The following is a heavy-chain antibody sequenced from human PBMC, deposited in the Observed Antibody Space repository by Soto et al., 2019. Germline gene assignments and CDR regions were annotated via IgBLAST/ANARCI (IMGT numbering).Heavy chain of an antibody. Sequence: ASVKVSCKPSGYTFTSYYMHWVRQAPGQGLEWMGIINPSGGSTSYAQKFQGRVTMTRDTSTSTVYMELSSLRSEDTAVYYCARVITPYYYDSSGYSGMGYWGQGTLVTVSS. CDR2: INPSGGST. J-gene: IGHJ4*02. V-gene: IGHV1-46*01. D-gene: IGHD3-22*01. CDR1: GYTFTSYY. CDR3: ARVITPYYYDSSGYSGMGY.